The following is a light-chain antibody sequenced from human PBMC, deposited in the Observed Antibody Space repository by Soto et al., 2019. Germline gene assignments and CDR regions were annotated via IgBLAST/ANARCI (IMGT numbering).Light chain of an antibody. CDR2: QNN. CDR3: EAWDSSLSTVV. Sequence: QSVLTQPPSVSAAPGQKVTVSCSGSSSNIGNNYVSWYQQLPETAPRHLISQNNKRPSGIPDRFSGSKSGTSATLGITGLQTGDEADYYCEAWDSSLSTVVIGGGTKLTVL. CDR1: SSNIGNNY. J-gene: IGLJ2*01. V-gene: IGLV1-51*02.